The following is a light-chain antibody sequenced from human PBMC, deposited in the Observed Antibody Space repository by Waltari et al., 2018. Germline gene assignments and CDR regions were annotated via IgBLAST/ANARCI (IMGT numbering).Light chain of an antibody. CDR2: EDR. CDR3: CSTDSSGNHGV. CDR1: ALPKKY. Sequence: SYELTQPPSVSVSPGQTARITCFGDALPKKYAYWYQQKSGPAPVLVIYEDRKRPSGIPGTFSGSSSGTMATLTISGPQVGDEADYYCCSTDSSGNHGVFGGGTKLTVL. J-gene: IGLJ3*02. V-gene: IGLV3-10*01.